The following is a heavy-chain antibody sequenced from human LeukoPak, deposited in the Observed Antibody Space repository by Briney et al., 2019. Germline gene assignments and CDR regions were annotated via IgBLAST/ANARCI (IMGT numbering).Heavy chain of an antibody. J-gene: IGHJ5*02. Sequence: SETLSLTCTVSGGSISSYYWSWIRQPPGQGLEWIAYIHSSGYTNYNPSLKSRVTISVDTSKIQFSLKVTSVTAADTAVYYCAKRQGPNSGSYDYFDPWGQGTLVTVSS. D-gene: IGHD1-26*01. V-gene: IGHV4-4*09. CDR2: IHSSGYT. CDR1: GGSISSYY. CDR3: AKRQGPNSGSYDYFDP.